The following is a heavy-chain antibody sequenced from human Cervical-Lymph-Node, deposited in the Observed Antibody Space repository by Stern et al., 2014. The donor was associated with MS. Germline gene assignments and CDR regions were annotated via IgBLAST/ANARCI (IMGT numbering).Heavy chain of an antibody. Sequence: VQLVESGAEVKKPGASVKVSCETSGYTFTSYDVSWVRQATGQGLEWMGWMNPNSGKTAYAPKFQGRVTMTRNTSISTAYMEMSSLSSEDTAVYYCARGLMITFVGNTVHGYHGLDVWGQGTTVTVSS. CDR3: ARGLMITFVGNTVHGYHGLDV. V-gene: IGHV1-8*01. D-gene: IGHD3-16*01. J-gene: IGHJ6*02. CDR2: MNPNSGKT. CDR1: GYTFTSYD.